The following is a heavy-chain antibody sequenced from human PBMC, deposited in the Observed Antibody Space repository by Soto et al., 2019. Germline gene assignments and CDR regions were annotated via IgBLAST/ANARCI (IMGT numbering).Heavy chain of an antibody. CDR1: GGSISSGGYY. CDR3: ARSSTSANDFDY. D-gene: IGHD2-2*01. CDR2: IYYSGST. J-gene: IGHJ4*02. Sequence: QVQLQESGPGLVKPSQTLSLTCTVSGGSISSGGYYWSWIRQHPGKGLEWSGYIYYSGSTYYNPSLKSRVTISVDTSKNQFSLKLSSVTAADTAVYYCARSSTSANDFDYWGQGTLVTVSS. V-gene: IGHV4-31*03.